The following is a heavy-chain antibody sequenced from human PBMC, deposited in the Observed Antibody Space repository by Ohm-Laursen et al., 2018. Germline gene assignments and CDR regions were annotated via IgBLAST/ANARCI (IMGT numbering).Heavy chain of an antibody. CDR2: IFPMSGKT. CDR3: ASSLGYCSGSSCYSYVY. CDR1: GGTFSSYA. Sequence: VSSVKVSCKASGGTFSSYAISWVRQAPGQGLEWMGGIFPMSGKTNYAQNFQGRVTITADKSTSTSYMELSSLRSEDTALYYCASSLGYCSGSSCYSYVYWGQGTLVTVSS. V-gene: IGHV1-69*06. D-gene: IGHD2-15*01. J-gene: IGHJ4*02.